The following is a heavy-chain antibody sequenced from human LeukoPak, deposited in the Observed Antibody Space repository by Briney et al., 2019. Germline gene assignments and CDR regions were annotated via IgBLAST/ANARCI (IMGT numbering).Heavy chain of an antibody. Sequence: ASVKVSCKASGYTFTSYYMHWVRQSPGQALEWMGIINPSGGSTSYGQKVPGRVAMNRDTSTRTVYMEVGGLRSEDTAVYYCARTTVNTDFDYWGQGTLVTVSS. CDR2: INPSGGST. J-gene: IGHJ4*02. CDR3: ARTTVNTDFDY. V-gene: IGHV1-46*01. CDR1: GYTFTSYY. D-gene: IGHD4-11*01.